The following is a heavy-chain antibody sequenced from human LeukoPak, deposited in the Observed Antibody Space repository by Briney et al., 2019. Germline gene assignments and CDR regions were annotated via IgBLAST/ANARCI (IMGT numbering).Heavy chain of an antibody. CDR1: GYSFTNYW. D-gene: IGHD3-22*01. CDR2: IYPRDSIT. CDR3: ARRGDDSSGYYSLDS. Sequence: KPGESLKISCKGSGYSFTNYWIGWVRQMPGKGLEWMGIIYPRDSITRYSPSFQGQVTISADKSISTAYLQWRSLKASDTAMYYCARRGDDSSGYYSLDSWGQGTLVTVSS. J-gene: IGHJ4*02. V-gene: IGHV5-51*01.